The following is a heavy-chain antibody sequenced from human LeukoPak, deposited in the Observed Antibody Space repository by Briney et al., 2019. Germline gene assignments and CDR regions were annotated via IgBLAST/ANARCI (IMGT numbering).Heavy chain of an antibody. Sequence: SETLSLTCTVSGGSISSYYWSWIRQPPGKGLEWIGYIYYSGSTNYNPSLKSRVTISVDTSKNQFSLKLSSVTAADTAVYYCAKDPNWDRGYWGQGTLVTVSS. J-gene: IGHJ4*02. CDR2: IYYSGST. D-gene: IGHD3-10*01. V-gene: IGHV4-59*01. CDR3: AKDPNWDRGY. CDR1: GGSISSYY.